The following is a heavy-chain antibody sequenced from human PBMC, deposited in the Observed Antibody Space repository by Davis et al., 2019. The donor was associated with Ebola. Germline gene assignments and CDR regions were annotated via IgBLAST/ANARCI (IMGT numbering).Heavy chain of an antibody. CDR2: MSGSGGST. Sequence: GESLKISCAASGFTFSSYSMNWVRQAPGKGLEWVSAMSGSGGSTYYADSVKGRFTISRDNSKNTLHLQMNSLRAEDTAVYFCAKHTALVYYYYGMDVWGKGTTVTVSS. J-gene: IGHJ6*04. CDR1: GFTFSSYS. D-gene: IGHD5-18*01. CDR3: AKHTALVYYYYGMDV. V-gene: IGHV3-23*01.